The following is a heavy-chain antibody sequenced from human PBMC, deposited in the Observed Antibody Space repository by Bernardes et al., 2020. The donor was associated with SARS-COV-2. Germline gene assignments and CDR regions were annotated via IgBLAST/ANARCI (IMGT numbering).Heavy chain of an antibody. V-gene: IGHV4-59*01. CDR1: GGSISSYY. Sequence: SETLYLTCTVSGGSISSYYWSWIRQPPGKGLEWIGCIYYSGSTNYNPSRKSRVTISVDTSKNQFFLKLSSVTAADTAVYYCARDYYESSALNWFDPWGQGTVVTVAS. CDR2: IYYSGST. J-gene: IGHJ5*02. D-gene: IGHD3-22*01. CDR3: ARDYYESSALNWFDP.